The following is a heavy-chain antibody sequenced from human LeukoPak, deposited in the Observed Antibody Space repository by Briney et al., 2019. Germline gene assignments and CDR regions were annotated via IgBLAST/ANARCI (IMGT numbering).Heavy chain of an antibody. Sequence: GGSLRLSCAASGFTVSTNYMSWVRRAPGKGLEWVSVIYSGDNTYYADSVKGRFTISRDISKNTLYLQMNSLRAEDTAVYYCAKKGYAGSGTYSYYFDYWGQGALVTVSS. V-gene: IGHV3-66*01. J-gene: IGHJ4*02. CDR2: IYSGDNT. D-gene: IGHD3-10*01. CDR1: GFTVSTNY. CDR3: AKKGYAGSGTYSYYFDY.